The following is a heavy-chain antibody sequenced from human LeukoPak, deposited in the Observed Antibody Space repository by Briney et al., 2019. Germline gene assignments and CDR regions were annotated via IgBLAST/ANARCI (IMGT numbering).Heavy chain of an antibody. V-gene: IGHV3-7*01. CDR2: IKQDGSEK. D-gene: IGHD2/OR15-2a*01. CDR3: ATERFYAGGYYYYMDV. CDR1: GFSFSSYW. J-gene: IGHJ6*03. Sequence: GGSLRLSCAASGFSFSSYWMSWVRQAPGKGLEWVANIKQDGSEKYYVDSVKGRFTISRDNAKNSLYLQMNSLRAEDTAVYYCATERFYAGGYYYYMDVWGKGTTVTISS.